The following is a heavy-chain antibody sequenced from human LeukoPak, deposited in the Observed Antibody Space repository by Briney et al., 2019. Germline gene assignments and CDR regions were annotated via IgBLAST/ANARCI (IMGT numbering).Heavy chain of an antibody. V-gene: IGHV4-61*01. CDR1: GGSVSSGSYY. Sequence: PSETLSLTCTVSGGSVSSGSYYWSWIRQPPGKGLEWIGYIYYSGSTNYNPSLKSRVTISVDTSKNQFSLKLSSVTAADTAVYYCARSPAYDFWSGYYLDYWGQGTLVTVSS. D-gene: IGHD3-3*01. J-gene: IGHJ4*02. CDR2: IYYSGST. CDR3: ARSPAYDFWSGYYLDY.